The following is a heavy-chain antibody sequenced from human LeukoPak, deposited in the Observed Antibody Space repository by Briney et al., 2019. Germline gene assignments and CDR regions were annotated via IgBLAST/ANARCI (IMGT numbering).Heavy chain of an antibody. V-gene: IGHV3-64*01. CDR3: AATYVVVTATTDY. CDR1: GFTFSYYA. CDR2: INSNGGST. Sequence: PGGSLRLSCAASGFTFSYYAMHWVRQAPGKGLEYISSINSNGGSTFYANSVKGRFTISRDNSKNTLYLQMNSLRAEDTAVYYCAATYVVVTATTDYWGQGTLVTVSS. J-gene: IGHJ4*02. D-gene: IGHD2-21*02.